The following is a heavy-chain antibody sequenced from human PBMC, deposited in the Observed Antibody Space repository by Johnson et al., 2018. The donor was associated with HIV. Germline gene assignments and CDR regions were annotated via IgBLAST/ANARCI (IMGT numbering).Heavy chain of an antibody. D-gene: IGHD1-26*01. Sequence: VQLVESGGGVVQPERSLRLSCAASGFTFSSYGMHWVRQAPGKGLEWVSVIYSGGSTYYADSVKGRFTISRDNSKNTLYLQMNSLRAEDTAVYYCVRGLGSDAFDIWGQGTMVTVSS. CDR1: GFTFSSYG. CDR2: IYSGGST. V-gene: IGHV3-66*01. J-gene: IGHJ3*02. CDR3: VRGLGSDAFDI.